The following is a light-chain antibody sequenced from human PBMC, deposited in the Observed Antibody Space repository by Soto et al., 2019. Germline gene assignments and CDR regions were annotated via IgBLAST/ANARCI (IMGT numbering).Light chain of an antibody. CDR2: AAS. CDR1: QSISNY. CDR3: QQYNSYSRALT. V-gene: IGKV1-39*01. J-gene: IGKJ4*01. Sequence: DIQMTQSPSSLSASVGYRVSISCRSSQSISNYLNWYQQKPGKAPKLLIYAASRLQSGVSSRFSGSESGTDFTLTISSLQPEDFATYYCQQYNSYSRALTFGGGTKVDI.